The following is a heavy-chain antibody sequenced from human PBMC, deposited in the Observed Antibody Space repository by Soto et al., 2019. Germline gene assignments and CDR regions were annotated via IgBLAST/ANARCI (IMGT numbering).Heavy chain of an antibody. Sequence: QVQLVQSGAEVKKPGASVKVSCKASGYTFTSYYMNWVRQAPGQGHEWMGIINPSGGSTSYAQKFQGRVTMTRDTSTSTVYMELSSLRSEDTAVYYCARAGIAAAGPLDYWGQGTLVTVSS. CDR1: GYTFTSYY. J-gene: IGHJ4*02. V-gene: IGHV1-46*03. D-gene: IGHD6-13*01. CDR2: INPSGGST. CDR3: ARAGIAAAGPLDY.